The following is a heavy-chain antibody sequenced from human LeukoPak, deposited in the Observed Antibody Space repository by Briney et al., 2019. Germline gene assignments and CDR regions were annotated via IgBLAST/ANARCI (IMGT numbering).Heavy chain of an antibody. V-gene: IGHV4-39*07. CDR2: IYYSGST. D-gene: IGHD6-13*01. Sequence: PSETLSLTCTVSGGSISSSSYYWGWIRQPPGKGLEWIGSIYYSGSTYYNPSLKSRVTISVDTSKNQFSLKLSSVTAADTAVYYCARGLAAAGTNWGQGTLVTVSS. CDR1: GGSISSSSYY. CDR3: ARGLAAAGTN. J-gene: IGHJ4*02.